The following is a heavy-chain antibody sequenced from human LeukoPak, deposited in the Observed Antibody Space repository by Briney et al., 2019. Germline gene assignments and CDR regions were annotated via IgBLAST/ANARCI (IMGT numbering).Heavy chain of an antibody. CDR3: AKDGREDSSGGNWFDP. CDR2: ISGTGGST. V-gene: IGHV3-23*01. J-gene: IGHJ5*02. CDR1: GFTFNNYA. Sequence: GGSLRLSCTASGFTFNNYAMSWVRQAPGKGLEWVSAISGTGGSTYYADSVKGRFTISRDNSKNTLYLQMNSLRADDTAVYYCAKDGREDSSGGNWFDPWGQGTLVTVSS. D-gene: IGHD6-19*01.